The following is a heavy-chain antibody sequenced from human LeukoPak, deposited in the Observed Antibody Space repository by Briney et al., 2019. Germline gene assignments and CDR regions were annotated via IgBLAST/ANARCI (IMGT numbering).Heavy chain of an antibody. CDR3: ARVDPDGSHYYDSSGYLDY. J-gene: IGHJ4*02. CDR1: GYTFTSYG. V-gene: IGHV1-18*01. Sequence: ASVKVSCKASGYTFTSYGISWVRQAPGQGLEWMGWISAYNGNTNYAQKLQGRVTMTTDTSTGTAYMELRSLRSDDTAVYYCARVDPDGSHYYDSSGYLDYWGQGTLVTVSS. D-gene: IGHD3-22*01. CDR2: ISAYNGNT.